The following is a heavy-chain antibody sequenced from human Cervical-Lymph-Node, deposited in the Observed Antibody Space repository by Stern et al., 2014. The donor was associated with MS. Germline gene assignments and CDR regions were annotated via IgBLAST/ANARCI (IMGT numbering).Heavy chain of an antibody. CDR1: GYTFTNYL. CDR2: INTGNGDR. J-gene: IGHJ3*02. CDR3: ARDAAAFDI. D-gene: IGHD2-2*01. V-gene: IGHV1-3*04. Sequence: QVQLVQSGAEVKKPGASVKVSCEASGYTFTNYLIHWMRQAPGQRLEWMGWINTGNGDRQYSQKFQGRVTITRDTSANTAYMELSSLRSEDTTVYYCARDAAAFDIWGQGTMVTVSS.